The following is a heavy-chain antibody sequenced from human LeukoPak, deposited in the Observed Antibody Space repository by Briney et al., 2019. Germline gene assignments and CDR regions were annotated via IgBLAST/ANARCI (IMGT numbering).Heavy chain of an antibody. D-gene: IGHD3-10*01. CDR3: ARHSNYGSGSYYRYWFDP. J-gene: IGHJ5*02. Sequence: PSETLSLTCTVSGGSISSYYWSWIRQPPGEGLEWIGYIYYSGSTNYNPSPKSRVTISVDTSKNQFSLKLSSVTAADTAVYYCARHSNYGSGSYYRYWFDPWGQGTLVTVSS. V-gene: IGHV4-59*08. CDR2: IYYSGST. CDR1: GGSISSYY.